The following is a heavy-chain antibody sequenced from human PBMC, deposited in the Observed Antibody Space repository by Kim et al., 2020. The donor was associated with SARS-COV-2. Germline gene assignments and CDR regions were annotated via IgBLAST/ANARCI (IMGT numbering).Heavy chain of an antibody. CDR1: GGSISSYY. V-gene: IGHV4-59*01. J-gene: IGHJ6*02. CDR3: ARVSLYYYDSSGYYPVRGMDV. CDR2: IYYSGST. D-gene: IGHD3-22*01. Sequence: SETLSLTCTVSGGSISSYYWSWIRQPPGKGLEWIGYIYYSGSTNYNPSLKSRVTISVDTSKNQFSLKLSSVTAADTAVYYCARVSLYYYDSSGYYPVRGMDVWGQGTTVTVSS.